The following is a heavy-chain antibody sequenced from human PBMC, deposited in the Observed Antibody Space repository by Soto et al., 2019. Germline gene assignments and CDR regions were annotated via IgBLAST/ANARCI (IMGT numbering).Heavy chain of an antibody. V-gene: IGHV3-30*03. Sequence: GGSLRLSCTSSTVTINVHGIQWVRQAPGKGLEWVAFISNDGRAQYYADSVKDRFTISRDYSKNTVDLQMNSLRNEETAVYYCARDIWSGDYKWFDSWGPGTLVTVSS. D-gene: IGHD3-3*01. CDR1: TVTINVHG. CDR3: ARDIWSGDYKWFDS. J-gene: IGHJ5*01. CDR2: ISNDGRAQ.